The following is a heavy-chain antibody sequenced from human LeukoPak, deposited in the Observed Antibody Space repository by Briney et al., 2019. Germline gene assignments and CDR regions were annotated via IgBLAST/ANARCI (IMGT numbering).Heavy chain of an antibody. D-gene: IGHD1-26*01. J-gene: IGHJ4*02. Sequence: GGSLRLSCAASGFTFSSYTMNWVRQAPGKGLEWVSHINTNIRTTAYADSVKGRFTISRDNAKNSLYLQMNSLRDEDTAVYYCASSGNYRFDYWGQGTLVTVSS. CDR3: ASSGNYRFDY. CDR1: GFTFSSYT. CDR2: INTNIRTT. V-gene: IGHV3-48*02.